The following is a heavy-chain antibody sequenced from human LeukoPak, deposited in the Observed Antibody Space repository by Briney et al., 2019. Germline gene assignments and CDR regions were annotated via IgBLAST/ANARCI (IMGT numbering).Heavy chain of an antibody. D-gene: IGHD6-13*01. V-gene: IGHV3-23*01. J-gene: IGHJ4*02. Sequence: GGSLRLSCAASGFTFSSYAMSWVRQVPGKGLEGVSAISGSGGSTYYADSVKGRFTISRDNSKNTLYLQMSSLRAEDTAVYYCAKGLSSSSSWYLVDYWGQGTLVTVSS. CDR3: AKGLSSSSSWYLVDY. CDR1: GFTFSSYA. CDR2: ISGSGGST.